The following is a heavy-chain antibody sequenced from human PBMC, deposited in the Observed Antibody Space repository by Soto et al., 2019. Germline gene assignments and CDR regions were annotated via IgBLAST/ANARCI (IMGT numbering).Heavy chain of an antibody. J-gene: IGHJ6*02. V-gene: IGHV1-18*01. D-gene: IGHD1-26*01. Sequence: ASVKVSCKASGYTFTSYGFSWVRQAPGQGLEWMGWISAYNGDTNYPQKFQARVTMTTDTSTSTAYLDLRSLRSDDTAVYYCARASGTYPPSRYYYGLDVWGQGTTVTVSS. CDR3: ARASGTYPPSRYYYGLDV. CDR2: ISAYNGDT. CDR1: GYTFTSYG.